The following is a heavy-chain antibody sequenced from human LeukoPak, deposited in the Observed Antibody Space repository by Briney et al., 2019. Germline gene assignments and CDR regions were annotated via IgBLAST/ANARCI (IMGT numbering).Heavy chain of an antibody. J-gene: IGHJ4*02. V-gene: IGHV3-74*01. CDR3: ARDFGHAPDY. Sequence: GGSLRLSCGASGFALSTYWMHWVRQAPGKGLVRVSHIKSERDGSRTTYADSVKGRFTISRDNAKNTLYLQMNSLRAEDTAVYFCARDFGHAPDYWGQGTLVTVSS. CDR2: IKSERDGSRT. D-gene: IGHD3-3*01. CDR1: GFALSTYW.